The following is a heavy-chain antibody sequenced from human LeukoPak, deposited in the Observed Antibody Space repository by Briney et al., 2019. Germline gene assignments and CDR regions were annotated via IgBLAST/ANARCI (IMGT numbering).Heavy chain of an antibody. Sequence: GGSLRLSCAASGFTFNNYAMNWVRQAPEKRLEWVSSISGGGETTYYADSAKGRFTISRDNSQNTLYLQMNSLRAEDTAVYYCARDYADYVGYFFFDYWGQGTLVTVSS. D-gene: IGHD4-17*01. V-gene: IGHV3-23*01. CDR3: ARDYADYVGYFFFDY. J-gene: IGHJ4*02. CDR2: ISGGGETT. CDR1: GFTFNNYA.